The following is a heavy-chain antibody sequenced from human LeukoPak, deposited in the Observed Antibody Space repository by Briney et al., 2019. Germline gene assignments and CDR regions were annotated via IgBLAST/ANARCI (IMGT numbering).Heavy chain of an antibody. D-gene: IGHD2-21*02. CDR1: GFTFSSYS. CDR2: ISSSSNTI. CDR3: ARAGPLLYCGGDCYSDY. V-gene: IGHV3-48*02. Sequence: PGGSLRLSWAASGFTFSSYSMNWVRQAPGKGLEWVSYISSSSNTIYYADSVEGRFTISRDNAKNSLYLQMDSLRDEDTAVYYCARAGPLLYCGGDCYSDYWGQGTLVTVSS. J-gene: IGHJ4*02.